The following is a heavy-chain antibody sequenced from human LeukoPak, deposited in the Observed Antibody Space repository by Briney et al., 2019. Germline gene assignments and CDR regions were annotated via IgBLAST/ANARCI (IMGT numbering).Heavy chain of an antibody. J-gene: IGHJ2*01. CDR2: IYYSGST. CDR3: ARSLSSVPAAIWYFDL. D-gene: IGHD2-2*02. V-gene: IGHV4-59*01. CDR1: GGSFSGYY. Sequence: SETLSLTCAVYGGSFSGYYWSWIRQPPGKGLEWIGYIYYSGSTNYNPSLKSRVTISVDTSKNQFSLKLSSVTAADTAVYYCARSLSSVPAAIWYFDLWGRGTLVTVSS.